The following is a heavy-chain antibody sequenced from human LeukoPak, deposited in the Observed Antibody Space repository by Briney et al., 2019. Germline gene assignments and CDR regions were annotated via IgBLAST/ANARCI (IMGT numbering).Heavy chain of an antibody. J-gene: IGHJ4*02. Sequence: ASLKVSCKASGYTFTGYYMHWVRQSPGQGLEWMGWINPNSGGTNYAQKFQGRVTMTRDTSISTAYMELSRLRSDDTAVYYCARDQGSGYDFDYWGQGTLVTVSS. V-gene: IGHV1-2*02. CDR1: GYTFTGYY. CDR3: ARDQGSGYDFDY. CDR2: INPNSGGT. D-gene: IGHD5-12*01.